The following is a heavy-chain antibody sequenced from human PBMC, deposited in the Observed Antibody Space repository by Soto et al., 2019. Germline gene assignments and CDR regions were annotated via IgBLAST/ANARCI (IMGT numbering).Heavy chain of an antibody. CDR1: GFTFSSYG. J-gene: IGHJ2*01. V-gene: IGHV3-33*08. CDR3: ARDGGGVEMSTQIAHWYFDL. Sequence: VHLLESGGGLVQPGGSLRLSCVASGFTFSSYGMHWVRQAPGKGLEWVAVIRYDGSNKYYADSVKGRFTISRDNSKNTLYLQMNSLRAEDTAVYYCARDGGGVEMSTQIAHWYFDLWGRGTLVTVSS. D-gene: IGHD2-21*01. CDR2: IRYDGSNK.